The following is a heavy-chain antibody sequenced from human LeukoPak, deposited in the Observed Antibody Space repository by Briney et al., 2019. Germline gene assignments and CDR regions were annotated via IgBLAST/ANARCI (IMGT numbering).Heavy chain of an antibody. V-gene: IGHV1-8*03. J-gene: IGHJ5*02. CDR1: GYTFTSYD. CDR3: ARAGRITIFGVVIIGNNWFDP. CDR2: MNPNSGNT. D-gene: IGHD3-3*01. Sequence: ASVKVSCKASGYTFTSYDINWVRQATGQGLEWMGWMNPNSGNTGYAQKFQGRVTITRNTSISTAYMGLSSLRSEDTAVYYCARAGRITIFGVVIIGNNWFDPWGQGTLVTVS.